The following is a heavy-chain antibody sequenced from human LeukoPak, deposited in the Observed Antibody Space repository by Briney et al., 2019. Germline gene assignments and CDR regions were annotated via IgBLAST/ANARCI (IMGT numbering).Heavy chain of an antibody. J-gene: IGHJ4*02. CDR2: INHSGST. CDR1: GGSFSGYY. CDR3: ARAGLRYFDWLFSMGSVQSPYYFDY. Sequence: SETLSLTCAVYGGSFSGYYWSWIRQPPGKGLEWIGEINHSGSTNYNPSLKSRVTISVDTSKNQFSLKLSSVTAADTAVYYCARAGLRYFDWLFSMGSVQSPYYFDYWGQGTLVTVSS. V-gene: IGHV4-34*01. D-gene: IGHD3-9*01.